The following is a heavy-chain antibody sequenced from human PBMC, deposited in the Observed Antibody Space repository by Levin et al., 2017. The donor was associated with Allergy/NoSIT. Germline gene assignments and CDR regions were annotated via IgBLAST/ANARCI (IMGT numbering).Heavy chain of an antibody. D-gene: IGHD2-15*01. CDR1: GYTFTSYD. Sequence: ASVKVSCKASGYTFTSYDINWVRQATGQGLEWMGWMNPNSGNTGYAQKFQGRVTMTRNTSISTAYMELSSLRSEDTAVYYCARGRVAAVDYYGMDVWGQGTTVTVSS. V-gene: IGHV1-8*01. CDR2: MNPNSGNT. CDR3: ARGRVAAVDYYGMDV. J-gene: IGHJ6*02.